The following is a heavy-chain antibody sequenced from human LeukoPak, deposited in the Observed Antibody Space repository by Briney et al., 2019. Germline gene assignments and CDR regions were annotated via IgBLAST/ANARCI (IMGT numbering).Heavy chain of an antibody. V-gene: IGHV3-23*01. D-gene: IGHD3-9*01. CDR3: AKEVDDWLSPFDY. CDR1: GSTFSSYA. J-gene: IGHJ4*02. CDR2: ISGSGGST. Sequence: PGGSLRLSSAASGSTFSSYAMSWVRQAPGKGLEWVSAISGSGGSTYYADSVKGRFTISRDNSKNTLYLQMNSLRAEDTAVYYCAKEVDDWLSPFDYWGQGTLVTVSS.